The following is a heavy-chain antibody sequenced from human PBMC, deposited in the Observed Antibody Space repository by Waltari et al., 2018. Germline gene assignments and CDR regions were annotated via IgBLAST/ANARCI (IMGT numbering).Heavy chain of an antibody. D-gene: IGHD6-13*01. Sequence: QVQLQESGPGLVKPSETLSLTCSVSGGSFSNSYWSWIRQSATKGLEWIGRINVDGGINSNPALEGRVTMSVDPFKSQFSLQLKSLTAADTTVYYCARVGPNTQLADLWGQGMLVTVST. V-gene: IGHV4-4*07. CDR3: ARVGPNTQLADL. J-gene: IGHJ4*02. CDR1: GGSFSNSY. CDR2: INVDGGI.